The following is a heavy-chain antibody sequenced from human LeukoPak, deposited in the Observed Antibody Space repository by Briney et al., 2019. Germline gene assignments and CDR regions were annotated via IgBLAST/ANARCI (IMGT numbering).Heavy chain of an antibody. CDR1: GYTFTSYG. CDR2: ISAYNGNT. J-gene: IGHJ6*03. V-gene: IGHV1-18*01. CDR3: AKLIAYCTGGSCVSAPYSDYYVDV. D-gene: IGHD2-15*01. Sequence: GASVKVSCKASGYTFTSYGISWVRQAPGQGLEWMGWISAYNGNTNYAQKLQGRVTMTTDTSTSAADMELRSITSDDTAVYLCAKLIAYCTGGSCVSAPYSDYYVDVWGKGTTVTVS.